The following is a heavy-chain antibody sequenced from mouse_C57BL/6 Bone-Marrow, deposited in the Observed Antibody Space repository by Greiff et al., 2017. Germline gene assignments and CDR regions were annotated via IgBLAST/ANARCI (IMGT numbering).Heavy chain of an antibody. CDR3: ARRGDYYGSSSWFAY. CDR2: IYPGDGDT. J-gene: IGHJ3*01. V-gene: IGHV1-82*01. Sequence: QVQLQQSGPELVKPGASVKISCKASGYAFSSSWMNWVKQRPGKGLEWIGRIYPGDGDTNYNGKFKGKATLTADKSSSTAYMQLSSLTSEDSAVYFCARRGDYYGSSSWFAYWGQGTLVTVSA. D-gene: IGHD1-1*01. CDR1: GYAFSSSW.